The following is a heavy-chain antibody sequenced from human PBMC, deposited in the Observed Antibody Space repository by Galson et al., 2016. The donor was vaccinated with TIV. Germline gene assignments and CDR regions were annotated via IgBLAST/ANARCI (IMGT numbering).Heavy chain of an antibody. Sequence: SLRLSCAASGFTFASYGMNWVRQAPGKGLEWVSSISRDSSDIYYAEPLKGRLTISRDNAKKTPYLDFNSLRADDTAVYYCARDSSGYFALDSWGQGTLVTVSS. V-gene: IGHV3-21*01. CDR2: ISRDSSDI. CDR3: ARDSSGYFALDS. J-gene: IGHJ4*02. D-gene: IGHD3-22*01. CDR1: GFTFASYG.